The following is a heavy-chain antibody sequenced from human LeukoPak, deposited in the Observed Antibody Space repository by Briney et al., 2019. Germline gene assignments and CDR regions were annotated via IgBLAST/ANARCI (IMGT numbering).Heavy chain of an antibody. Sequence: GGSLRLSCAASGFTFSGYAMSWVRQAPGKGLEWVSSISGSGGSTYYADSVKGRFTISRDNSKNTLYLQMNSLRAEDTALFYCAKEIRATDYWGQGTLVTVSS. CDR3: AKEIRATDY. J-gene: IGHJ4*02. CDR1: GFTFSGYA. V-gene: IGHV3-23*01. D-gene: IGHD5-12*01. CDR2: ISGSGGST.